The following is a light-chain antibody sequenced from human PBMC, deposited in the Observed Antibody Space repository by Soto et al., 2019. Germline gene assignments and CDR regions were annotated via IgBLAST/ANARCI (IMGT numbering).Light chain of an antibody. CDR3: CSYTSSSTHV. CDR2: DVN. CDR1: SSDVGGYNF. V-gene: IGLV2-14*03. Sequence: QSALTQPASESGSPGQSITISCTGTSSDVGGYNFVSWYQQHPGKVPKLMIFDVNRRPSGVSDRFSGSKSGHTASLTISGLQAEDEGDYYCCSYTSSSTHVFGSGTKVTVL. J-gene: IGLJ1*01.